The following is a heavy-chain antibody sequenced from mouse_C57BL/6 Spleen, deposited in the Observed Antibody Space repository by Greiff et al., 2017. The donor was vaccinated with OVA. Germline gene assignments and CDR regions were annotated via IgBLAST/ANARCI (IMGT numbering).Heavy chain of an antibody. J-gene: IGHJ2*01. Sequence: EVKLMESGPGLVKPSQSLSLTCSVTGYSITSGYYWNWIRQFPGNKLEWMGYISYDGSNNYNPSLKNRISITRDTSKNQFFLKLNSVTTEDTATYYCARNYGRDFDYWGQGTTPTVSS. CDR1: GYSITSGYY. V-gene: IGHV3-6*01. CDR3: ARNYGRDFDY. CDR2: ISYDGSN. D-gene: IGHD1-1*01.